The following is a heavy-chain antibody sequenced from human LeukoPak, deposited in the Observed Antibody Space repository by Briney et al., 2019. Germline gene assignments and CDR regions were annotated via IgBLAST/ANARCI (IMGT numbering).Heavy chain of an antibody. Sequence: PGGSLRLSCAASGFTFSNAWMSWVRQAPGKGLEWVAFIRYDGSNKYYADSVKGRFTISRDNSKNTLYLQMNSLRAEDTAVYYCAKVFTMVRGVHLDYWGQGTLVTVSS. CDR1: GFTFSNAW. V-gene: IGHV3-30*02. CDR3: AKVFTMVRGVHLDY. J-gene: IGHJ4*02. D-gene: IGHD3-10*01. CDR2: IRYDGSNK.